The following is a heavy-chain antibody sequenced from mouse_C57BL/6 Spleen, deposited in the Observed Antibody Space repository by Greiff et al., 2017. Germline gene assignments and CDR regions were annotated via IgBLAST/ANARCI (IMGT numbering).Heavy chain of an antibody. Sequence: VMLVESGPGLVQPSQSLSITCTVSGFSLTSYGVHWVRQSPGKGLEWLGVIWRGGSTNYTAAFMSRLSITKDNSKSKVFFKMNSLQADDTAIYYCAKSDGYSWFAYWGQGTLVTVSA. CDR2: IWRGGST. J-gene: IGHJ3*01. D-gene: IGHD2-3*01. CDR1: GFSLTSYG. CDR3: AKSDGYSWFAY. V-gene: IGHV2-5*01.